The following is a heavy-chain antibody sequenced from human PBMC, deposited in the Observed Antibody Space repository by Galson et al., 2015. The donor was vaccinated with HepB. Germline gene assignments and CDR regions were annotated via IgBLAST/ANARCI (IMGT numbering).Heavy chain of an antibody. J-gene: IGHJ6*02. CDR1: GFIVSSNY. CDR3: ASLVGATKYYYYYGMDV. D-gene: IGHD1-26*01. Sequence: SLRLSCAASGFIVSSNYMSWVRQAPGKGLEWVSAIYSGGSTYYADSVKGRFTISRDNSKNTLYLQMNSLRAEDTAVYYCASLVGATKYYYYYGMDVWGQGTTVTVSS. V-gene: IGHV3-66*02. CDR2: IYSGGST.